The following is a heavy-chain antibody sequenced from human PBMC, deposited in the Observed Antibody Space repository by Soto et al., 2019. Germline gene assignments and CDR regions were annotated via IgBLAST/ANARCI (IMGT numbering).Heavy chain of an antibody. CDR3: ARHGNGDYFGY. Sequence: SETLSLTCTVSGGSIGSYYWSWIRQPPGRGLEWIGYIYNSGSPNYNPSLKSRGSISVDTSKNQFSLKLNSVTAADTAVYYCARHGNGDYFGYWGQGTLVTVSS. CDR2: IYNSGSP. CDR1: GGSIGSYY. J-gene: IGHJ4*02. V-gene: IGHV4-59*08. D-gene: IGHD4-17*01.